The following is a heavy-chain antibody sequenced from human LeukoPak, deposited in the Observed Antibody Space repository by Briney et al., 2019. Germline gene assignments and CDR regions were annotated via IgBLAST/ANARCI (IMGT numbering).Heavy chain of an antibody. CDR3: GTGSAFDI. CDR1: GFTFSNAY. CDR2: IKNKAEGGTT. Sequence: GGSLRLSCAASGFTFSNAYMSWVRQAPGKGLEWVGRIKNKAEGGTTDYAAPVKGRFTISRDDSTSTLYLQMNSLKTEDTAVYYCGTGSAFDIWGQGTMVTVSS. V-gene: IGHV3-15*01. D-gene: IGHD1-1*01. J-gene: IGHJ3*02.